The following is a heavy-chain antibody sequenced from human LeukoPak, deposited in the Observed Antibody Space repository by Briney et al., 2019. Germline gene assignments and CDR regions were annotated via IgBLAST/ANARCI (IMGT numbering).Heavy chain of an antibody. D-gene: IGHD4-11*01. CDR3: ARSPTVTTMNWFDP. J-gene: IGHJ5*02. Sequence: ASVKVSCKASGYTFTSYGITWVRQAPGQGLEWMGWISAYNGNTNYAQKLQGRVTMTTDTSTSTAYMELRSLRSDDTAVYYCARSPTVTTMNWFDPWGQGTLVTVSS. V-gene: IGHV1-18*01. CDR2: ISAYNGNT. CDR1: GYTFTSYG.